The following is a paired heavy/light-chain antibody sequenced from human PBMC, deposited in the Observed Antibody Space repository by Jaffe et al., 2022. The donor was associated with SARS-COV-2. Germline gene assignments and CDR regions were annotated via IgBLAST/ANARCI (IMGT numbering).Light chain of an antibody. V-gene: IGKV4-1*01. Sequence: DIVMTQSPDSLAVSLGERATINCKSSQSVLYSSNNKNYLTWYQQKPGQPPKLLIYWASTRESGVPDRFSGSGSGTDFTLTISSLQAEDVAVYYCQQHYSFPQTFGQGTKVEIK. CDR1: QSVLYSSNNKNY. CDR3: QQHYSFPQT. J-gene: IGKJ1*01. CDR2: WAS.
Heavy chain of an antibody. J-gene: IGHJ4*02. CDR1: GFPFSSYA. Sequence: EVQLLESGGGLVQSGGSLRLSCVASGFPFSSYAMSWVRQAPGKGLEWVSVICGSGGGTFYADSVKGRFTISRDSSKDTLYLQMNSLRAEDSAEYFCAKGGGASCYAAIDYWGQGTLVTVSS. D-gene: IGHD2-2*01. CDR2: ICGSGGGT. CDR3: AKGGGASCYAAIDY. V-gene: IGHV3-23*01.